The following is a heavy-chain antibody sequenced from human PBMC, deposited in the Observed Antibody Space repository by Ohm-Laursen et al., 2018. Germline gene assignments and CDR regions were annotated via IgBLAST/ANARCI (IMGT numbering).Heavy chain of an antibody. CDR1: GGTFSSYA. V-gene: IGHV1-69*13. J-gene: IGHJ6*02. CDR3: AAEYCSSTSCYTLYYYGMDV. D-gene: IGHD2-2*02. CDR2: IIPIFGTA. Sequence: SVKVSCKASGGTFSSYAISWVRQAPGQGLEWMGGIIPIFGTANYAQKFQGRVTITADESTSTAYMELSSLRSEDTAVYYCAAEYCSSTSCYTLYYYGMDVWGQGTTVTVSS.